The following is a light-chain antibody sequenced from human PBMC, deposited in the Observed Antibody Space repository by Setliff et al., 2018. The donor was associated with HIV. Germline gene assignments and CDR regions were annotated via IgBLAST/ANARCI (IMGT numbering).Light chain of an antibody. V-gene: IGLV2-23*02. CDR2: EVS. Sequence: QSVLTQPASVSGSPGQSITISCTGTSSDVGNYNLVSWYQHHPGKAPKLMIFEVSKRPSGVSNRFSGPKSGDTASLTISGLQAEDEADYYCCSYAGSNTYVVFGGGTKVTVL. CDR1: SSDVGNYNL. J-gene: IGLJ2*01. CDR3: CSYAGSNTYVV.